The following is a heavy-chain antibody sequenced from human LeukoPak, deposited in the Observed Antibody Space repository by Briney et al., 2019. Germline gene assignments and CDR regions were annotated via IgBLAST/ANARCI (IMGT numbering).Heavy chain of an antibody. CDR2: IYPGDSDT. J-gene: IGHJ3*02. D-gene: IGHD3-9*01. V-gene: IGHV5-51*01. Sequence: GESLKISCKGSGYSFTSYWIGWVRQMPGKGLEWMGIIYPGDSDTRYSPSFQGQVTISADKSISTAYLQWSSLKASDTAMYYCARQAYDILTGYYKGRGDAFDIWGQGTMVTVSS. CDR1: GYSFTSYW. CDR3: ARQAYDILTGYYKGRGDAFDI.